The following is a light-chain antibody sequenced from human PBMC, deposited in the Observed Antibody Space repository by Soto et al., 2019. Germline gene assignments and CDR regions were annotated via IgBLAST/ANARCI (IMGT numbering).Light chain of an antibody. CDR2: GAS. V-gene: IGKV3-20*01. CDR1: QSVSRSD. CDR3: QQFSSTPSWT. J-gene: IGKJ1*01. Sequence: EIVFTQSPGTLCLSPGEIATHSCRARQSVSRSDLAWYQQKPGQAPRLLIYGASSRATGIPDRFSGSGSGTDFTLTISRMEPEDFAVYYCQQFSSTPSWTFGQGTKVDIK.